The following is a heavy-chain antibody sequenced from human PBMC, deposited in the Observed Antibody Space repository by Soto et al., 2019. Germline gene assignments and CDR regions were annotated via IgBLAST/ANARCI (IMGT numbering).Heavy chain of an antibody. CDR3: AGGSGSYQSYYYYGMDV. CDR2: IYYSGST. Sequence: SETLSLTCTVSGGSISSYYWSWIRQPPGKGLEWIGYIYYSGSTNYNPSLKSRVTISVDTSKNQFSLKLSSVTAADTAVYYCAGGSGSYQSYYYYGMDVWGQGTTVTVSS. J-gene: IGHJ6*02. V-gene: IGHV4-59*01. CDR1: GGSISSYY. D-gene: IGHD3-10*01.